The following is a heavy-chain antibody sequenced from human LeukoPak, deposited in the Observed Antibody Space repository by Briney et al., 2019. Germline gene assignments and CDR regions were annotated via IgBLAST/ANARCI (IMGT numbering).Heavy chain of an antibody. V-gene: IGHV3-53*01. CDR1: GFTVSSNY. Sequence: GGSLRLSCAASGFTVSSNYMSWVRQAPGKGLEWVSVIYSGGSTYYADSVKGRFTISRDHSKNTLHLQMNSLRAADTAMYYCAGGTLRVPAAKVDRYYYFYALDVWGQGTTVTVSS. CDR3: AGGTLRVPAAKVDRYYYFYALDV. CDR2: IYSGGST. D-gene: IGHD2-2*01. J-gene: IGHJ6*02.